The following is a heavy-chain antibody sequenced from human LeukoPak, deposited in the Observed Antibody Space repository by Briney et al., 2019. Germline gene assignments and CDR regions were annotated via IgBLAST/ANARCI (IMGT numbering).Heavy chain of an antibody. CDR1: GGTFSSYA. CDR3: ATYYDSSGYYFLFDY. CDR2: IIPIFGTA. D-gene: IGHD3-22*01. Sequence: ASVKVSCKASGGTFSSYAISWVRQAPRQGLEWMGGIIPIFGTANYAQKFQGRVTITTDESTSTAYMELSSLRSEDTAVYYCATYYDSSGYYFLFDYWGQGTLVTVSS. V-gene: IGHV1-69*05. J-gene: IGHJ4*02.